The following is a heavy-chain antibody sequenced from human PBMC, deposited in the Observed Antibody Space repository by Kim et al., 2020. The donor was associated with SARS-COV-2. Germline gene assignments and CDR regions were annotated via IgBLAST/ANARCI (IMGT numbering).Heavy chain of an antibody. CDR3: ASGSYFNWFDT. J-gene: IGHJ5*02. Sequence: SETLSLTCTVSGGSISSYYWSWIRQPPGKGLEWIGYIYYSGSTNYNPSLKSRVTISVDTSKNQFSLKLSSVTAADTAVYYCASGSYFNWFDTWGQGTLVTVSS. D-gene: IGHD1-26*01. V-gene: IGHV4-59*08. CDR1: GGSISSYY. CDR2: IYYSGST.